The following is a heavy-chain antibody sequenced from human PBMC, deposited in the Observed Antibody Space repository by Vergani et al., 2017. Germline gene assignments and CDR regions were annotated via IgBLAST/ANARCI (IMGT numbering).Heavy chain of an antibody. CDR3: ARESYDFWSGYYRPVDY. D-gene: IGHD3-3*01. J-gene: IGHJ4*02. Sequence: EVQLVESGGGLIQPGGSLRLSCAASGFTVSSNYMSWVRQAPGKGLEWVSVIYSGGSTYYADSVKGRFTISRDNSKNTLYLQMNSLRAEDTAVYYCARESYDFWSGYYRPVDYWGQGTLVTVSS. CDR1: GFTVSSNY. CDR2: IYSGGST. V-gene: IGHV3-53*01.